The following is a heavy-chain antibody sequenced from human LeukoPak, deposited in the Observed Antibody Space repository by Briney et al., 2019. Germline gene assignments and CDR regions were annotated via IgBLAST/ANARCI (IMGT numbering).Heavy chain of an antibody. J-gene: IGHJ3*02. CDR1: GDNFNRHW. Sequence: GEPLKISCKGSGDNFNRHWIGWVRQMSGKGLEWMGIIYLGDSDTRYSPSFQGQVTISADKSISTAYLQWSSLKASDTAMYYCARHESYCGGDCYSGLSIWGQGTMVTVSS. D-gene: IGHD2-21*02. CDR2: IYLGDSDT. V-gene: IGHV5-51*01. CDR3: ARHESYCGGDCYSGLSI.